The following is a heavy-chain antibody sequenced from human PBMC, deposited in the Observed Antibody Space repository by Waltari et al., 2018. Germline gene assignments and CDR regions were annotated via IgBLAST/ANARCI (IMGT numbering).Heavy chain of an antibody. CDR2: IYYSGST. CDR1: GGSISSSSYY. CDR3: ARGGSSSWNYYYGMDV. J-gene: IGHJ6*02. V-gene: IGHV4-39*07. Sequence: QLQLQESGPGLVKPSETLSLTCTVSGGSISSSSYYWGWLRQPPGKGLEWIGSIYYSGSTYYNPSLKSRVTISVDTSKNQFSLKLSSVTAADTAVYYCARGGSSSWNYYYGMDVWGQGTTVTVSS. D-gene: IGHD6-13*01.